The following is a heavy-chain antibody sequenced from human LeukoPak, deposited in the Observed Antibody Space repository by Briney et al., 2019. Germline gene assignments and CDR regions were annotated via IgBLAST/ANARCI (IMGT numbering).Heavy chain of an antibody. D-gene: IGHD3-10*01. Sequence: ASVKVSCKASGYTFTSYAMNWVRQAPGQGLEWMGWINTNTGNPTYAQGFTGRFVFSLDTSVSTAYLQIGSLKAEDTAVYYCARTMYYYGSGSYYRGWFDPWGQGTLVTVSS. J-gene: IGHJ5*02. CDR2: INTNTGNP. V-gene: IGHV7-4-1*01. CDR1: GYTFTSYA. CDR3: ARTMYYYGSGSYYRGWFDP.